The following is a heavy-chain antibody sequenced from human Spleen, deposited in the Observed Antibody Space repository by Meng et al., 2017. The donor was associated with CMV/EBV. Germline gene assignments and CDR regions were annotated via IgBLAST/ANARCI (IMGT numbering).Heavy chain of an antibody. CDR2: INSDGSST. J-gene: IGHJ4*02. CDR1: GFTFSTYS. V-gene: IGHV3-74*01. D-gene: IGHD3-3*01. Sequence: GESLKISCAASGFTFSTYSMNWVRQAPGKGLVWVSRINSDGSSTSYADSVKGRFTISRDNAKNTLYLQMNSLRAEDTAVYYCARDQEDVWSGYYNFDYWGQGTLVTVSS. CDR3: ARDQEDVWSGYYNFDY.